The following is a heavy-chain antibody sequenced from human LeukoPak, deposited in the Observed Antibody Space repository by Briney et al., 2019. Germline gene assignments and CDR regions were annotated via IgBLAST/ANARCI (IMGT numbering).Heavy chain of an antibody. CDR1: GGSISSYY. CDR3: ASESHDYVWGSYRTGDY. Sequence: SETLSLTCTVSGGSISSYYWSWIRQPPGKGLEWIGYIYYSGSTNYNPSLKSRVTISVDTSKNQFSLKLSSVTAADTAVYYCASESHDYVWGSYRTGDYWGQGTLVTVSS. CDR2: IYYSGST. D-gene: IGHD3-16*02. V-gene: IGHV4-59*12. J-gene: IGHJ4*02.